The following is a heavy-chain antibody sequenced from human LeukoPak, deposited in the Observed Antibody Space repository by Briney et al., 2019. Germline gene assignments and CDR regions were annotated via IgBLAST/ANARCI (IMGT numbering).Heavy chain of an antibody. V-gene: IGHV1-2*02. CDR1: GYRFSDYY. Sequence: EASVMVSCKASGYRFSDYYMQWVRQAPGQGLEWMGWINPNSGDTKYARRFQGRVTMSSDTSITTAYMELSRLRSDDTAVYYCARSPRPRYDSSACYGDWGQGTLVTISS. D-gene: IGHD3-22*01. CDR3: ARSPRPRYDSSACYGD. J-gene: IGHJ4*02. CDR2: INPNSGDT.